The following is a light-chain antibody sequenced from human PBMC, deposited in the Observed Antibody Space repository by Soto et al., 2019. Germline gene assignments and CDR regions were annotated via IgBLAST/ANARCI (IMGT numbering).Light chain of an antibody. J-gene: IGKJ1*01. CDR2: LGS. V-gene: IGKV2-28*01. CDR1: QSLLNSNGYNY. CDR3: QQCDGTSWT. Sequence: DIVMTQSPLSLPVTPGEPASISCRSSQSLLNSNGYNYLDWYLQKPGQSPQLLIYLGSSRASGVPDRFSGSGSGTNFTLTINRLEPEDFAVYYCQQCDGTSWTFGQGTKV.